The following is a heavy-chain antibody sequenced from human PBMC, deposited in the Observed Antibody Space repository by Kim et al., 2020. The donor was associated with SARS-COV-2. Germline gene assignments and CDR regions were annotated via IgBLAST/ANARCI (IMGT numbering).Heavy chain of an antibody. CDR3: ARGIWFGELSPYYFDY. D-gene: IGHD3-10*01. J-gene: IGHJ4*02. CDR1: GGSISSYY. Sequence: SETLSLTCTVSGGSISSYYWSWIRQPPGKGLEWIGYIYYSGSTNYNPSLKSRVTISVDTSKNQFSLKLSSVTAADTAVYYCARGIWFGELSPYYFDYWGQGTLVTVSS. CDR2: IYYSGST. V-gene: IGHV4-59*13.